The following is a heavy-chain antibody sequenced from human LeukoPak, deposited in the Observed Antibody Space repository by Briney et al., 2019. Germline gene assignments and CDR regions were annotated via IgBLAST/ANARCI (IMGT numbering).Heavy chain of an antibody. CDR2: IEGDGSEK. CDR1: GFTFSRYW. D-gene: IGHD2-2*01. J-gene: IGHJ4*02. V-gene: IGHV3-7*01. CDR3: ARPPMYCTSTGCFFDY. Sequence: GGSLRLSCAASGFTFSRYWMSWVRQAPGKGLEWVANIEGDGSEKNYVDSVKGRFTISRDNAKNSLYLQMNSLRAEDTAVYYCARPPMYCTSTGCFFDYWGQGTLVTVSS.